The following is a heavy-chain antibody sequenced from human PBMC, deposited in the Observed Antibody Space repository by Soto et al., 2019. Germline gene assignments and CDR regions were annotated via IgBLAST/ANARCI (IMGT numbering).Heavy chain of an antibody. CDR1: GGSVSSGSYY. J-gene: IGHJ4*02. CDR3: ARMRSGSSLNFDY. CDR2: IYYSGST. Sequence: SETLSLTCTVSGGSVSSGSYYWSWIRQPPGKGLEWIGYIYYSGSTNYNPSLKSQVTISVDTSKNQFSLKLSSVTAADTAVYYCARMRSGSSLNFDYWGQGTLVTVSS. D-gene: IGHD1-26*01. V-gene: IGHV4-61*01.